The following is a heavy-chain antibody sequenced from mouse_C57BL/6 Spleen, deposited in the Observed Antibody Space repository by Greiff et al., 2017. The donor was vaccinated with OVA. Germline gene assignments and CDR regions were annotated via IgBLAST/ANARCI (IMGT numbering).Heavy chain of an antibody. CDR3: ARGRRTTGCCDY. D-gene: IGHD1-1*01. CDR2: ISDGGSYT. J-gene: IGHJ2*01. Sequence: EVKLMESGGGLVKPGGSLKLSCAASGFTFSSYAMPWVRQTPEKRLEWVATISDGGSYTYYPDNVKGRFTISRDNAKNNLYLQMDHLESEDTAMYYCARGRRTTGCCDYWGQGTTLTVSS. V-gene: IGHV5-4*03. CDR1: GFTFSSYA.